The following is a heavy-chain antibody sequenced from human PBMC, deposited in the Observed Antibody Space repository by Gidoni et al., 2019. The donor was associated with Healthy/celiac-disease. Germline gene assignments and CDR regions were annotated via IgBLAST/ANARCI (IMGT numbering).Heavy chain of an antibody. CDR2: INAGNGNT. D-gene: IGHD4-17*01. CDR3: ESIGDDEVYAFDI. CDR1: GYTLPSYA. Sequence: QVQLGQSGAEVKKPGASVKVSCKAYGYTLPSYAMHWVRQAPGQRLEWMGWINAGNGNTKYSQKFQGRVTITRDTSASTAYMELSSLRSEDTAVYYCESIGDDEVYAFDIWGQGTMVTVSS. J-gene: IGHJ3*02. V-gene: IGHV1-3*01.